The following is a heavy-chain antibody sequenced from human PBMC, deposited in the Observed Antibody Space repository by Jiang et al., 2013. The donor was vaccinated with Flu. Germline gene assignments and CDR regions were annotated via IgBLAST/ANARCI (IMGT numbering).Heavy chain of an antibody. J-gene: IGHJ4*02. D-gene: IGHD3-22*01. CDR3: ARGEESYYDSSGYPLN. V-gene: IGHV1-2*02. Sequence: GAEVKKPGASVKVSCKASGYTFTGYYLHWVRQAPGQGLEWMGWINPNSGATNYAQKFQGRVTMTRDTSISTVYMELSSLRSDDTAVYYCARGEESYYDSSGYPLNWGQGTQVTVSS. CDR2: INPNSGAT. CDR1: GYTFTGYY.